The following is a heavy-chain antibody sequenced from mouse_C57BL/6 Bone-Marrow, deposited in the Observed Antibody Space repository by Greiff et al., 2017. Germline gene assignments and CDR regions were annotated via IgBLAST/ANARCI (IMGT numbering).Heavy chain of an antibody. CDR1: GYTFTDYY. V-gene: IGHV1-19*01. D-gene: IGHD1-2*01. CDR2: INPYNGGT. J-gene: IGHJ2*01. Sequence: EVQLQQSGPVLVKPGASVKMSCKASGYTFTDYYMNWVKQSHGKSLEWIGVINPYNGGTSYNQKFKGKATLTVDKSSSTAYMELNSLTSEDSAVYYCARGAYGLFDYWGQGTTLTVSS. CDR3: ARGAYGLFDY.